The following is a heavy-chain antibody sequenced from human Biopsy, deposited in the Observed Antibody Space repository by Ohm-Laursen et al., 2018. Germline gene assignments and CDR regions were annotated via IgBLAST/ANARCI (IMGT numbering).Heavy chain of an antibody. V-gene: IGHV1-2*02. CDR3: ALASFDY. CDR2: VNPNSGAT. CDR1: GSTFNDYF. J-gene: IGHJ4*02. Sequence: SVKVSCNASGSTFNDYFIHWVRQSPGQGLEWMGWVNPNSGATNSAENFRDRVTLTRDTSISAVYIELRRLKSDDAAVYYCALASFDYWGQGTLVTVSS.